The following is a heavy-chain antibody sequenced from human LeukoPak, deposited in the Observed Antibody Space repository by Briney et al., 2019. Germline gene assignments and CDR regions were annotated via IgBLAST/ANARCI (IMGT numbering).Heavy chain of an antibody. CDR3: ATVFRLDAFDI. Sequence: ASVKVSCKASGGTFSSYAISWVRQAPGQGLEWMGWINPKSDSTNYAQTFQGRVTMTRDTSISTAYMELSRLTSDDTAMYYCATVFRLDAFDIWGQGTMVTVSS. D-gene: IGHD2-21*01. CDR2: INPKSDST. V-gene: IGHV1-2*02. CDR1: GGTFSSYA. J-gene: IGHJ3*02.